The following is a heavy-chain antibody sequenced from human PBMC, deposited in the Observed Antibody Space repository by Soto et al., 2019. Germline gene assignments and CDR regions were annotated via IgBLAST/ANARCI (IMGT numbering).Heavy chain of an antibody. D-gene: IGHD4-17*01. CDR3: ARYVGYGGGFDY. J-gene: IGHJ4*02. CDR2: IKVSGGTT. V-gene: IGHV1-46*01. CDR1: GGTFTSYH. Sequence: ASVKVSCKASGGTFTSYHIHWVRQAPGQGLEWMGIIKVSGGTTIYPQKFQGRVTMTTDTSTSTAYMELRSLRSDDTAVYYCARYVGYGGGFDYWGQGTLVTVSS.